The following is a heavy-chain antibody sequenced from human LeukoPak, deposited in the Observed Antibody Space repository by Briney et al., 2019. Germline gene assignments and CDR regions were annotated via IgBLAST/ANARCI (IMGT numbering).Heavy chain of an antibody. CDR1: GGSISSSSYY. CDR3: ARENNGMSSWLDAFDI. D-gene: IGHD6-13*01. J-gene: IGHJ3*02. CDR2: IYYSGST. Sequence: SETLSLTCTVSGGSISSSSYYWGWIRQPPGKGLEWIGSIYYSGSTYYNPSLKSRVTISVDTSKNQFSLKLSSVTAADTAVYYCARENNGMSSWLDAFDIWGQGTMVTVSS. V-gene: IGHV4-39*07.